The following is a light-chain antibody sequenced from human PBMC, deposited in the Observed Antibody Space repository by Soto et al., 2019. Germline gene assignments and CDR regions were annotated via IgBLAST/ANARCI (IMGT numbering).Light chain of an antibody. J-gene: IGKJ1*01. CDR1: QRINKY. V-gene: IGKV1-5*01. Sequence: DIQMTQSPSSLSASVGDSVTIPCRASQRINKYLNWYQQRSGRAPRLLIHTASSLHSGVPSRFSGSGSGTEFTLTISSLQPDDFATYYCQQYNSYWTRTFGQGTKVEIK. CDR2: TAS. CDR3: QQYNSYWTRT.